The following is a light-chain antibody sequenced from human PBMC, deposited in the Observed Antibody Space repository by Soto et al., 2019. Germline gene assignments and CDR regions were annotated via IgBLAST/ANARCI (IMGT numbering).Light chain of an antibody. CDR2: EVS. J-gene: IGLJ1*01. V-gene: IGLV2-14*01. CDR3: SSYTSSSTPYV. Sequence: QSALTQPASVSGAPGQSITISCTGTSSDVGGYYYVSWYQQHPGTAPKLMIYEVSNRPSGVSNRFSGSKSGNTASLTISGLQAEDEADYYCSSYTSSSTPYVFGTGTKVTVL. CDR1: SSDVGGYYY.